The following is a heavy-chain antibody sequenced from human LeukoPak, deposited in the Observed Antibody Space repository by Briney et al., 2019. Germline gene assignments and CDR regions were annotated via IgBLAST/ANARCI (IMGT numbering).Heavy chain of an antibody. J-gene: IGHJ4*02. CDR2: IYHSGST. CDR1: GGSFSGYY. D-gene: IGHD6-6*01. Sequence: SETLSLTCAVYGGSFSGYYWGWIRQPPGKGLEWIGSIYHSGSTYYNPSLKSRVTISVDTSKNQFSLKLSSVTAADTAVYYCASVVPLPEYYFDYWGQGTLVTVSS. CDR3: ASVVPLPEYYFDY. V-gene: IGHV4-38-2*01.